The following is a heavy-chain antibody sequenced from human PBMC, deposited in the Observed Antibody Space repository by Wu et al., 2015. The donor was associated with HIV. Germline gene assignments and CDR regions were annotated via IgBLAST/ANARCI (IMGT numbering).Heavy chain of an antibody. CDR1: GYTFTSYG. V-gene: IGHV1-18*01. CDR2: ISAYNGNT. CDR3: ASGLGSSGYYLLFTPFDP. J-gene: IGHJ5*02. Sequence: QVQLVQSGAEVKKPGASVKVSCKASGYTFTSYGISWVRQAPGQGLEWMGWISAYNGNTNYAQKLQGRVTMTTDTSTSTAYMELRSLRSDDTAVYYCASGLGSSGYYLLFTPFDPVGPREPWSYRLL. D-gene: IGHD3-22*01.